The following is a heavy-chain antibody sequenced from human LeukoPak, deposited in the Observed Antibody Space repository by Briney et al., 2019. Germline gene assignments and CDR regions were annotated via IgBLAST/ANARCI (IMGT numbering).Heavy chain of an antibody. V-gene: IGHV3-74*01. CDR3: TTSRSGSNSGLPDY. CDR1: GFTFSIPW. CDR2: INVDGTST. J-gene: IGHJ4*02. Sequence: PGGSLRLSCAASGFTFSIPWMHWVRRVPGEGLVWVSRINVDGTSTRYADSVKGRFTISRDNAENTVFLQLDSLRAEDTGVYYCTTSRSGSNSGLPDYWGQGTLVTVSS. D-gene: IGHD4-23*01.